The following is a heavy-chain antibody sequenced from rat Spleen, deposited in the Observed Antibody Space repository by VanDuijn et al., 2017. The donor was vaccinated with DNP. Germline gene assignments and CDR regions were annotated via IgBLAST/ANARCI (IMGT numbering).Heavy chain of an antibody. CDR1: GFTFSDYY. V-gene: IGHV5-22*01. CDR2: INYDGVTA. Sequence: EVQLVESGGGLVQPGRSLKLSCAASGFTFSDYYMAWVRQAPTKGLDWVAYINYDGVTAYNGDSVKGRFTISRYNSKSTLYLQMNSLRSEDMATYYCARHVLPLRVWDYWGQGVMVTVSS. CDR3: ARHVLPLRVWDY. D-gene: IGHD1-4*01. J-gene: IGHJ2*01.